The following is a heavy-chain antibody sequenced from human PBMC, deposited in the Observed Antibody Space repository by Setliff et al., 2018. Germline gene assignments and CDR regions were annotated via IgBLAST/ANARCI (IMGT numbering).Heavy chain of an antibody. CDR1: GGSFSGYY. D-gene: IGHD2-2*01. CDR2: INHSGST. Sequence: SETLSLTCAVYGGSFSGYYWSWIRQPPGKGLEWIGEINHSGSTNYNPSLKSRVTISVDTSKNQFSLKVNSVTAADTAVYYCARGPCSSTSCYAAYWGHGTLVTVSS. V-gene: IGHV4-34*01. CDR3: ARGPCSSTSCYAAY. J-gene: IGHJ4*01.